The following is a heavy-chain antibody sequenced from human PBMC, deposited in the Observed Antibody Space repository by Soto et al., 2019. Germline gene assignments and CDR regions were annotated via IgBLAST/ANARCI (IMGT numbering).Heavy chain of an antibody. V-gene: IGHV3-11*06. D-gene: IGHD4-17*01. Sequence: PGGSLRLSCAASGFTFSDYYINWIRQAPGKGLEWVSYISSSSTYTSYADSVKGRFTISRDNVKNSLFLQMNSLRAEDTAVYYCAGVRGLLRSHDAFDIWGQGTMVTVSS. CDR1: GFTFSDYY. CDR2: ISSSSTYT. CDR3: AGVRGLLRSHDAFDI. J-gene: IGHJ3*02.